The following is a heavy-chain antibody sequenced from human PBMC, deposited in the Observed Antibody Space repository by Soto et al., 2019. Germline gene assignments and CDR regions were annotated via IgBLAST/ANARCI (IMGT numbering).Heavy chain of an antibody. CDR3: ARGRGTTYNYYYYYYMNV. D-gene: IGHD1-1*01. CDR2: ISSSSSYI. V-gene: IGHV3-21*01. CDR1: GFTFSSYS. Sequence: PGGSLRLFYAASGFTFSSYSMNWVRQAPGKGLEWVSSISSSSSYIYYADSVKGRFTISRDNAKNSLYLQMNSLRAEDTAVYYCARGRGTTYNYYYYYYMNVWGKGTTVTVSS. J-gene: IGHJ6*03.